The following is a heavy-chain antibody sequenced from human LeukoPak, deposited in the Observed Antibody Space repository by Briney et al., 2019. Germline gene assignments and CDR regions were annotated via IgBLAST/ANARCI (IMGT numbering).Heavy chain of an antibody. V-gene: IGHV3-49*05. CDR2: IRSKAYGGTT. J-gene: IGHJ4*02. CDR3: TRVQRITMVRGAREYYFDY. CDR1: GFTFGDYA. Sequence: KAGGSLRLSCTASGFTFGDYAMSWFRQAPGKGLEWVGFIRSKAYGGTTEYAASLKGRFTISRDDSKSIAYLRMNSLKTEDTAVYYCTRVQRITMVRGAREYYFDYWGQGTLVTVSS. D-gene: IGHD3-10*01.